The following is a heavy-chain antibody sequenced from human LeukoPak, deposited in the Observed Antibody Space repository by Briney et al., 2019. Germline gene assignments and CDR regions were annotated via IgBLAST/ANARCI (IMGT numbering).Heavy chain of an antibody. CDR3: AESTRRGWELTDY. CDR1: GFTFSSYG. Sequence: GGSLRLSCAASGFTFSSYGMHWVRQAPGKGLEWVAFIRYDGSNKYYADSVKGRFTISRDNSKNTLYLQMNSLRAEDTAVYYCAESTRRGWELTDYWGQGTLVTVSS. CDR2: IRYDGSNK. V-gene: IGHV3-30*02. D-gene: IGHD1-26*01. J-gene: IGHJ4*02.